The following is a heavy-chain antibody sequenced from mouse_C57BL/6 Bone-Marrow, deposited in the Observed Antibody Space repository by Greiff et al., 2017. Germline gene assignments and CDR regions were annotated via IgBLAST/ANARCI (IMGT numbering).Heavy chain of an antibody. J-gene: IGHJ1*03. CDR3: ARETTGYGSSHWYFDV. Sequence: EVQLQQSGAELVRPGSSVKMSCKTSGYTFTSYGINWVKQRPGQGLEWIGYIYIGNGYTEYNEKFKGKATLTSDTSSITAYMQLSSLTSEDSAIYFCARETTGYGSSHWYFDVWGTGTTVTVSS. V-gene: IGHV1-58*01. CDR2: IYIGNGYT. CDR1: GYTFTSYG. D-gene: IGHD1-1*01.